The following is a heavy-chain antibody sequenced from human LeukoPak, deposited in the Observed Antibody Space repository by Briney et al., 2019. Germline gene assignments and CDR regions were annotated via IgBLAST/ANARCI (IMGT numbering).Heavy chain of an antibody. V-gene: IGHV3-74*01. Sequence: GGSLRLSCAASGFTFSTYWMHWVRQAPGKGLVWVSRINSDGSRTTYADSVKGRFTISRDNAKNTLYLQMNSLRTEDTAVYYCARDVVITSPLGYYHYGMDVWGQGTTVTVSS. D-gene: IGHD3-22*01. CDR3: ARDVVITSPLGYYHYGMDV. J-gene: IGHJ6*02. CDR1: GFTFSTYW. CDR2: INSDGSRT.